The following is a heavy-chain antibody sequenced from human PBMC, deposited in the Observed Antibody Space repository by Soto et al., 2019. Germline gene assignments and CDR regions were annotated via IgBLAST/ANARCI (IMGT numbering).Heavy chain of an antibody. D-gene: IGHD3-10*01. CDR3: ARDRRRVWFGELPDYGMDV. V-gene: IGHV1-2*04. CDR2: INPNSGGT. Sequence: QVQLVQSGAEVKKPGASVKVSCKASGYTFTGYYMHWVRQAPGQGLEWMGWINPNSGGTNYAQKFQGWVTMTRDASISTAYMELSRLRSDDTAVYYCARDRRRVWFGELPDYGMDVWGQGTTVTVSS. CDR1: GYTFTGYY. J-gene: IGHJ6*02.